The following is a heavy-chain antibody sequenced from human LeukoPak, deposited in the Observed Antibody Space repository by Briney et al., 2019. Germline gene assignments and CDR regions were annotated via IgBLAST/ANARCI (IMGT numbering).Heavy chain of an antibody. J-gene: IGHJ6*03. CDR2: ISWNSGSI. Sequence: GGSLRLSCAASGFTFDDYAMQWFLRAPGKGLEWVSGISWNSGSIGYADSVKGRFTISRDNAKNSLYLQMNSLRAEDTALYYCAKDTTYYYYYMDVWGKGTTVTISS. V-gene: IGHV3-9*01. CDR3: AKDTTYYYYYMDV. CDR1: GFTFDDYA.